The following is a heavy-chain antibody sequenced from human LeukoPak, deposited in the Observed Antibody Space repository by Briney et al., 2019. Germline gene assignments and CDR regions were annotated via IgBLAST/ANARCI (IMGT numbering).Heavy chain of an antibody. CDR3: YYDSSGYSHDY. D-gene: IGHD3-22*01. J-gene: IGHJ4*02. CDR2: KYYSGST. Sequence: SETLSLTCTVSGGSITSYYWSWIRQSPEKGLEWIGYKYYSGSTKYNPSLQSRATISIDTSKNQFSLKLSSVTAADTAVYYCYYDSSGYSHDYWGQGTLVTVSS. V-gene: IGHV4-59*12. CDR1: GGSITSYY.